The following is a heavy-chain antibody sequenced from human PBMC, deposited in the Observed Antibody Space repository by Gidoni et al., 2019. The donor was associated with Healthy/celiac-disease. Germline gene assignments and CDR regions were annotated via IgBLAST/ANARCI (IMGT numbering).Heavy chain of an antibody. J-gene: IGHJ4*02. CDR2: ISSSGSTI. V-gene: IGHV3-48*03. CDR1: GFTFSSYE. CDR3: ARGLLGIVGATFDY. D-gene: IGHD1-26*01. Sequence: EVQLVESGGGLVQPGGSLRLSCAASGFTFSSYEMNWVRQAPGKGLEWVSNISSSGSTIYYADSVKGRFTISRDNAKNSLYLQMNSLRAEDTAVYYCARGLLGIVGATFDYWGQGTLVTVSS.